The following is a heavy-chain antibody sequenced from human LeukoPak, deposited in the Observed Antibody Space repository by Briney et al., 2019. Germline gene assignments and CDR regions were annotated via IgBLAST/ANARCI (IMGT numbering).Heavy chain of an antibody. CDR2: INPSGGST. CDR3: ARTEYSSSSGDC. Sequence: GASVKVSCKASGYTFTSYYMHWVRQAPGQGLEWMGIINPSGGSTSYAQKFQGRVTITADESTSTAYMELSSLRSEDTAVYYCARTEYSSSSGDCWGQGTLVTVSS. CDR1: GYTFTSYY. V-gene: IGHV1-46*01. J-gene: IGHJ4*02. D-gene: IGHD6-6*01.